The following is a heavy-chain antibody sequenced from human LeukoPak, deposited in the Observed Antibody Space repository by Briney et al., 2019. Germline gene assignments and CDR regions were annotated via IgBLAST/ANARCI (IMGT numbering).Heavy chain of an antibody. V-gene: IGHV1-2*02. Sequence: GASVKVSCKASGYTFTGYYMHWVRQAPGQGLEWMGWINPNSGGTNYAQKFQGRVTMTRDTSISTAYMELIRLRSDDTALYYCARVARYSSSWYSFSSWGDQRLWFDPWGQGTLVTVSS. D-gene: IGHD6-13*01. CDR3: ARVARYSSSWYSFSSWGDQRLWFDP. J-gene: IGHJ5*02. CDR2: INPNSGGT. CDR1: GYTFTGYY.